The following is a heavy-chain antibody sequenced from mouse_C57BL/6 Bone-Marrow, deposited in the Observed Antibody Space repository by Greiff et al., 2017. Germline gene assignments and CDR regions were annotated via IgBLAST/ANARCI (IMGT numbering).Heavy chain of an antibody. CDR2: ISSGSSTI. CDR3: ARGELRLPFAY. CDR1: GFTFSDYG. V-gene: IGHV5-17*01. D-gene: IGHD3-2*02. Sequence: EVKVVESGGGLVKPGGSLKLSCAASGFTFSDYGMHWVRQAPEKGLEWVAYISSGSSTIYYADTVKGRFTISRDNAKNTLCLQMTSLRSEDTAMYYCARGELRLPFAYWGQGTLVTVSA. J-gene: IGHJ3*01.